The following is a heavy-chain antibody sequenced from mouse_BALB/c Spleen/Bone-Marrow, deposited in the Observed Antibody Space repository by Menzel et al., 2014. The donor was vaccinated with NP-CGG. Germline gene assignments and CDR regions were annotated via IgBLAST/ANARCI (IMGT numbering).Heavy chain of an antibody. V-gene: IGHV5-17*02. D-gene: IGHD4-1*01. CDR1: GFTFSSFG. CDR3: TRGGNWDDFDY. CDR2: INSGSSTI. J-gene: IGHJ2*01. Sequence: EVQLVESGGGLVQPGGSRKLSCAASGFTFSSFGMHWVRQAPEKGLEWVAYINSGSSTIYYADTVKGRFTISRDNPKSTLFLQMTSLRSEDTAMYYCTRGGNWDDFDYWGQGTTLAVSS.